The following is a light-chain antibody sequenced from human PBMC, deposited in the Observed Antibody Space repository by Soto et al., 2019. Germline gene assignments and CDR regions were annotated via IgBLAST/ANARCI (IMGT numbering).Light chain of an antibody. J-gene: IGLJ2*01. CDR1: SSNIENNY. CDR3: GTWDSSLSAGV. CDR2: DSN. Sequence: QSVLTQPPSVSAAPGQKVTISCSCGSSNIENNYVAWYQQLPGTAPKLLIYDSNKRPSGIPDPFSGSKSGTSATLGITGLQTGDEADYYCGTWDSSLSAGVFGGGTKLTVL. V-gene: IGLV1-51*01.